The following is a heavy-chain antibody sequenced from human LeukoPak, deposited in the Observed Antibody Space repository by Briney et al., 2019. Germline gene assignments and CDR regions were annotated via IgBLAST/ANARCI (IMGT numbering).Heavy chain of an antibody. CDR2: FDPEDGET. CDR3: ARGVAAAITDWSDP. D-gene: IGHD2-2*02. CDR1: GYTLTELS. V-gene: IGHV1-24*01. J-gene: IGHJ5*02. Sequence: ASVKVSCTVSGYTLTELSMHWVRQAPGKGLEWMGGFDPEDGETIYAQKLQGRVTMTTDTSTSTAYMELRSLRSDDTAVYYCARGVAAAITDWSDPWGQGTLVTVSS.